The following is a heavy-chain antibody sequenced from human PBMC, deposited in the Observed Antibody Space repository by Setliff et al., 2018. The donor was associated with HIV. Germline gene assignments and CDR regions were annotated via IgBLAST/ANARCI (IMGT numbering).Heavy chain of an antibody. Sequence: SETLSLTCAVYGGSFSGYYWSWIRKPPGKGLEWIGEINHSGSTNYNPSLKSLVTISVDTSKNQFSLKLSSVTAADTAVYYCARGGSRITIFGVVIPPDYWGQGTLVTSPQ. CDR1: GGSFSGYY. CDR3: ARGGSRITIFGVVIPPDY. J-gene: IGHJ4*02. V-gene: IGHV4-34*01. CDR2: INHSGST. D-gene: IGHD3-3*01.